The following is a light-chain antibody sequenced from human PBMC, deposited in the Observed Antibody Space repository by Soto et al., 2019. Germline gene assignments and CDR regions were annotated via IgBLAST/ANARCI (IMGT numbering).Light chain of an antibody. J-gene: IGKJ4*01. Sequence: IQMTQSPSSLSASVGDRVTITCRASRTISSWLAWYQQKPGEAPKLLIYAASTLYGGVPSRFSGSGSGTDFALTITSLQDEDFATYYCQQLRMYPATFGGGTKVDIK. V-gene: IGKV1-9*01. CDR2: AAS. CDR1: RTISSW. CDR3: QQLRMYPAT.